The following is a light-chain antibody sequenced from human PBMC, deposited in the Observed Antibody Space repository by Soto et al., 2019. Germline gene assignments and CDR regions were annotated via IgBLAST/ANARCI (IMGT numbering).Light chain of an antibody. CDR3: QQYSASPRT. CDR1: RTVDGNY. CDR2: SAS. Sequence: VIWKQSPGTLSLSPLEIATVSFMASRTVDGNYLAWYHQKPGQAPRLLIHSASTRAPGIPDRFSASGAGTDFTLTISRLEPEDSAVYYRQQYSASPRTFGPGTKVDIK. J-gene: IGKJ3*01. V-gene: IGKV3-20*01.